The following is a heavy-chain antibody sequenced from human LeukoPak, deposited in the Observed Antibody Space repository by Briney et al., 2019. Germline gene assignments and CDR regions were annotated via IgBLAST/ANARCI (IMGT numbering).Heavy chain of an antibody. J-gene: IGHJ4*02. D-gene: IGHD3-3*01. V-gene: IGHV4-34*01. CDR2: INHSGST. CDR1: GGSFSGYY. Sequence: SETLSLTCAVYGGSFSGYYWSWIRQPPGKGLEWIGEINHSGSTNYNPSLKSRVTISVDTSKNQFSLRLNSVTAADTAVYYCANAGAYYNFWSGYSGDQFDYWGQGTLVTVSS. CDR3: ANAGAYYNFWSGYSGDQFDY.